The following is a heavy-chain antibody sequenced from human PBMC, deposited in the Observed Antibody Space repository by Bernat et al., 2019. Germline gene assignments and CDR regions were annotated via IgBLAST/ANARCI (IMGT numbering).Heavy chain of an antibody. CDR2: ISGSGGST. CDR3: AKPLGGSDAFDI. J-gene: IGHJ3*02. V-gene: IGHV3-23*01. D-gene: IGHD3-16*01. CDR1: GFTFSSYA. Sequence: EVQLLESGGGLVQPGGSLRLSCAASGFTFSSYAMSWVRQAPGKGLECVSAISGSGGSTYYADSVKGRFTISRDNSKNTLYLQMNSLRAEDTAVYYCAKPLGGSDAFDIWGQGTMVTVSS.